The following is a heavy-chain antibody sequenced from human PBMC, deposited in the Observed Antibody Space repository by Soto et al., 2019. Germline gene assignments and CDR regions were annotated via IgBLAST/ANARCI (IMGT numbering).Heavy chain of an antibody. D-gene: IGHD1-1*01. CDR1: GNSFSSFS. Sequence: SVKVSCKASGNSFSSFSITWVRQAPGQRLEWMGRIIPILNMPNVAQKFQGRATITADRSTSTAYMELSSLRSDDTAMYYCASTFPGITSAGTLVFWGQGTPVTVSS. CDR3: ASTFPGITSAGTLVF. J-gene: IGHJ4*02. V-gene: IGHV1-69*02. CDR2: IIPILNMP.